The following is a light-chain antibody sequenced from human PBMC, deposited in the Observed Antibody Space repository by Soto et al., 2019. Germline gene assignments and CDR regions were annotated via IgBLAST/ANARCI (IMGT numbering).Light chain of an antibody. Sequence: QLVLTQPPSASGTPGQRVTISCSGSSSNIGGNFVSWYQQLPGTAPKLLIHRNNQRPSGVPDRFSGSKSGTSASLAISGLRSEDEADYYCAAWDDSLSGVVFGGGTQLTVL. CDR2: RNN. CDR3: AAWDDSLSGVV. V-gene: IGLV1-47*01. J-gene: IGLJ3*02. CDR1: SSNIGGNF.